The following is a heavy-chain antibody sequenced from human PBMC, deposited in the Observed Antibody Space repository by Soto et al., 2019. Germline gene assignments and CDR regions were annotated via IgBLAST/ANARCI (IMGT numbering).Heavy chain of an antibody. J-gene: IGHJ3*02. V-gene: IGHV1-2*04. Sequence: QVQLVQSGAEVKKPGASVKVSCKASGYTFTGYYMHWVRQAAGQGLEWMGWINPNSGGTNYAQKFQGWVTMTRDTSISTAYMELSRLRSDDTAVYYCARVGYSSSWYVAFDIWGQGTMVTVSS. CDR3: ARVGYSSSWYVAFDI. D-gene: IGHD6-13*01. CDR2: INPNSGGT. CDR1: GYTFTGYY.